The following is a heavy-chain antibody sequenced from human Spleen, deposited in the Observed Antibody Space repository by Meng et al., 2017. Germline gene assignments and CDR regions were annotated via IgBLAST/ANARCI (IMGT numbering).Heavy chain of an antibody. CDR2: ISYDGNDN. Sequence: GGSLRLSCAASGFTFSSYAMHWVRQAPGKGLEWVAVISYDGNDNYYADSVKGRFTISRDNSKNTVFLQINSLRVEDTAVYYCARSPIDKYDLSALPVDYWGQGTLVTVSS. V-gene: IGHV3-30*14. D-gene: IGHD3-16*01. J-gene: IGHJ4*02. CDR3: ARSPIDKYDLSALPVDY. CDR1: GFTFSSYA.